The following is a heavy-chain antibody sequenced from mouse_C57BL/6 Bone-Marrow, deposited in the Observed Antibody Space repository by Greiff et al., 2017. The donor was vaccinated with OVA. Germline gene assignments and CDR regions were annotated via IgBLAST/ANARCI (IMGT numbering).Heavy chain of an antibody. CDR1: GFSLTSYG. CDR2: ICRDGST. CDR3: ASSTVVAPFDY. D-gene: IGHD1-1*01. Sequence: QVTLKESGPGLVAPSQSLSITCTVSGFSLTSYGVSWVRQPPGKGLEWLGVICRDGSTNYHSAPISRLSISKDKSKSQVFLKLNSLRTEDTATYYCASSTVVAPFDYWGQGTTLTVSS. V-gene: IGHV2-3*01. J-gene: IGHJ2*01.